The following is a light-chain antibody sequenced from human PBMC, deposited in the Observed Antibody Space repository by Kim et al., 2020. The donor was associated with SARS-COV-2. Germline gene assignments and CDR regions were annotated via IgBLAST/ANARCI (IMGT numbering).Light chain of an antibody. CDR3: QAWDSSTVV. Sequence: SVSPGQTASITASVDKLGDKYACLYQQKPGQSPVLVIYQDSKRPSGIPERFSGSNSGNTATLTISGTQAMDEADYYCQAWDSSTVVFGGGTQLTVL. CDR1: KLGDKY. J-gene: IGLJ2*01. CDR2: QDS. V-gene: IGLV3-1*01.